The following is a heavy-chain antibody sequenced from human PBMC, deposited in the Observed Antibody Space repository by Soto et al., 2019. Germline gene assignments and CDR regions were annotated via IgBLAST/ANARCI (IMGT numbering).Heavy chain of an antibody. Sequence: GGSLRLSCALSGFTSDDYGMHWVRQAPGKGLEWVSGIIWNGGRTGYADAVKGRFTISRDNAKKTLVLQMNSLRVEDTAFYYCVKDIEPGGAAYWGQGTLVTVSS. V-gene: IGHV3-9*02. CDR3: VKDIEPGGAAY. J-gene: IGHJ4*02. CDR1: GFTSDDYG. D-gene: IGHD3-16*01. CDR2: IIWNGGRT.